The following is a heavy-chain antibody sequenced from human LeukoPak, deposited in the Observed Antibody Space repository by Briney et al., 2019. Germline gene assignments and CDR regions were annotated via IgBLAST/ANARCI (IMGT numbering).Heavy chain of an antibody. Sequence: GGSLRLSCAASGFTFSTYWMHWVRQGAGKGLMWVSRINSDGSSTTYADSVKGRFTISRDNAKNTLYLQMNSLRVEDTAVYYCASPGTTHDAFDMWGQGTTVTASS. D-gene: IGHD1-7*01. V-gene: IGHV3-74*01. CDR3: ASPGTTHDAFDM. J-gene: IGHJ3*02. CDR2: INSDGSST. CDR1: GFTFSTYW.